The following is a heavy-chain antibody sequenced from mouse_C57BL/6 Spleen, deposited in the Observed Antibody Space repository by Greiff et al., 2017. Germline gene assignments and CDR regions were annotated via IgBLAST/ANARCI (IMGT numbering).Heavy chain of an antibody. J-gene: IGHJ3*01. CDR3: AAYYSNSPFAY. Sequence: VQLQQSGAELVKPGASVKLSCTASGFNIKDYYMHWVKQRTEQGLEWIGRIDPEDGETKYATKFQGKATITADTSSNNAYLQLSSLTSEDTAVYYCAAYYSNSPFAYWGQGTLVTVSA. CDR2: IDPEDGET. CDR1: GFNIKDYY. D-gene: IGHD2-5*01. V-gene: IGHV14-2*01.